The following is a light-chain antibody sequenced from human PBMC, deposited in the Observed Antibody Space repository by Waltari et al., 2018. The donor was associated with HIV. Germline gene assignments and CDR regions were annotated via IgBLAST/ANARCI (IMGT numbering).Light chain of an antibody. CDR1: RDISTA. CDR3: QQAQSVPHT. CDR2: GAF. Sequence: DIQMAQSPSNVSAFVGGTVTITCRASRDISTALAWYQYRPARPPKLMIYGAFQLESGVPSRFGGAGSGTEFTLTITSLQPEDFATYFCQQAQSVPHTFGGGTRVGIK. J-gene: IGKJ4*01. V-gene: IGKV1-12*01.